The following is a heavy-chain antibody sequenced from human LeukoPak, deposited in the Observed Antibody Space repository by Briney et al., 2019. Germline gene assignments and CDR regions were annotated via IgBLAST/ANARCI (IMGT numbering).Heavy chain of an antibody. V-gene: IGHV3-23*01. CDR1: GFTFSIYA. CDR3: AKDGPYYYDSSGSDY. Sequence: GGSLRLSCAASGFTFSIYAMSWVRQAPGKGLEWVSSLSGTGDSTYYADSVKGRFTISRDNSKNTLYLQMNSLRAEDTAVYYCAKDGPYYYDSSGSDYWGQGTLVTVSS. D-gene: IGHD3-22*01. J-gene: IGHJ4*02. CDR2: LSGTGDST.